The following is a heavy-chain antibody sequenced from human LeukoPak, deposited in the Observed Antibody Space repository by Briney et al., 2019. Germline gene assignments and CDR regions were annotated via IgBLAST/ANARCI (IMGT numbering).Heavy chain of an antibody. CDR2: INPNSGGT. J-gene: IGHJ4*02. CDR1: GYTFTDYY. Sequence: ASVKVSCTTSGYTFTDYYTHWVRQAPGQGLEWMGWINPNSGGTNYAQKFQGRVTMTRDTPITTAYMELTSLRSDDTAVYYCGRYCSSTSCPIDFWGQGTLVTVSS. CDR3: GRYCSSTSCPIDF. D-gene: IGHD2-2*01. V-gene: IGHV1-2*02.